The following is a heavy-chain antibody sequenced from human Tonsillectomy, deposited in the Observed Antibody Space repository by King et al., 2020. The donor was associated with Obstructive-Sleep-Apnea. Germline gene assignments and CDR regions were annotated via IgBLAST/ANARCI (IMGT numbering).Heavy chain of an antibody. D-gene: IGHD6-19*01. CDR3: AKDKISIAVAGTGGGIDY. V-gene: IGHV3-30*02. CDR1: GFTFSSYG. Sequence: VQLVESGGGVVQPGRSLRLSCAASGFTFSSYGMHWVRQAPGKGLEWVAFIRYDGNNKYYADSVKGRFTISRDNSKNTLYLQMNSLRAEDTAVYYCAKDKISIAVAGTGGGIDYWGQGTLVTVSS. CDR2: IRYDGNNK. J-gene: IGHJ4*02.